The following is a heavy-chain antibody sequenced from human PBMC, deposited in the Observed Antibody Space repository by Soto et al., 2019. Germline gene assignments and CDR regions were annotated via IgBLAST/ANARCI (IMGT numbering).Heavy chain of an antibody. V-gene: IGHV1-18*04. CDR2: LNTGDGNT. Sequence: QVLLVQSGAEVKKPGASVKVSCKASGYSFSTYGVSWVRQAPGQGLEWMGWLNTGDGNTAFAQKLQGRITLTTDASTTTAYMELSSLRSDDTALYYCAIGENNGSARDGVVHWGQGTLVTVSS. D-gene: IGHD1-26*01. J-gene: IGHJ4*02. CDR1: GYSFSTYG. CDR3: AIGENNGSARDGVVH.